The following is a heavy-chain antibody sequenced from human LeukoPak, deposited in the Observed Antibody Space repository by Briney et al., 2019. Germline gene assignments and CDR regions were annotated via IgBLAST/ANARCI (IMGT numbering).Heavy chain of an antibody. D-gene: IGHD6-19*01. CDR1: GYTFTAYY. CDR3: ARARVPIAVAGLYYFDY. J-gene: IGHJ4*02. CDR2: IKPDSGSS. Sequence: GASVKVSCKASGYTFTAYYIHWLRQAPGQGPEWMEWIKPDSGSSHYAQKFQGRVTMTRDTSSNSAYMDLTRLKSDDTAVYYCARARVPIAVAGLYYFDYWGQGALVTVSS. V-gene: IGHV1-2*02.